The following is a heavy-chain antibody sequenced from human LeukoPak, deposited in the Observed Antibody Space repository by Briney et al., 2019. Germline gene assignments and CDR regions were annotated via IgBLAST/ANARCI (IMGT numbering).Heavy chain of an antibody. CDR1: GGSISSYY. V-gene: IGHV4-59*01. CDR3: ARDQSGRKRAYYYDSSGYYPPFGY. Sequence: SETLSLTCTVSGGSISSYYWSWIRQPPGKGLEWIGYIYYSGSTNYNPSLKSRVTISVDTSKNQFSLKLSSVTAADTAVYYCARDQSGRKRAYYYDSSGYYPPFGYWGQGTLVTVSS. D-gene: IGHD3-22*01. CDR2: IYYSGST. J-gene: IGHJ4*02.